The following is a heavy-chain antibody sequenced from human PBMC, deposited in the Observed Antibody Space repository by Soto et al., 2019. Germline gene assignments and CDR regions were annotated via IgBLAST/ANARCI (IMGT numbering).Heavy chain of an antibody. D-gene: IGHD3-9*01. V-gene: IGHV3-23*01. CDR3: AKKLRYLFGY. J-gene: IGHJ4*02. Sequence: PGGSVRLSFAASGFTFSSYAMSCVRQAPGKGLEWVSAISGSGGSTYYADSVKGRFTISRDNSKNTLYLQMNSLRAEDTAVYYCAKKLRYLFGYWGQGTLVTVSS. CDR2: ISGSGGST. CDR1: GFTFSSYA.